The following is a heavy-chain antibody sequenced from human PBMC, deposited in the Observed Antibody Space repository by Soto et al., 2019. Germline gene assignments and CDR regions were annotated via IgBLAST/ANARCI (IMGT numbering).Heavy chain of an antibody. J-gene: IGHJ4*02. CDR3: ARDPSVGAMGFPDY. V-gene: IGHV1-18*04. D-gene: IGHD1-26*01. CDR2: ISAYNGNT. Sequence: ASVKVSCKASGYTFTSYGVSWVRQAPGQGLEWMGWISAYNGNTNYAQKLQGRVTMTTDTSTSTAYMELRSLRSDDTAVYYCARDPSVGAMGFPDYWGQGTLVTVSS. CDR1: GYTFTSYG.